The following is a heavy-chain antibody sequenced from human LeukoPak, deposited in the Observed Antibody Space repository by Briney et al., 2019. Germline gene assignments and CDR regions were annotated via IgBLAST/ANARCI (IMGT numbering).Heavy chain of an antibody. J-gene: IGHJ3*02. D-gene: IGHD1-14*01. CDR1: GFTFSSYA. V-gene: IGHV3-23*01. CDR2: ISGGGGSA. CDR3: AKSEDVFDI. Sequence: GGSLRLSCAASGFTFSSYAMSWVRQAPGKGLEWVSVISGGGGSAYYADSLKGRFTISRDNSKNTLYLQMNSLRAEDTAVYYCAKSEDVFDIWGQGTMVIVSS.